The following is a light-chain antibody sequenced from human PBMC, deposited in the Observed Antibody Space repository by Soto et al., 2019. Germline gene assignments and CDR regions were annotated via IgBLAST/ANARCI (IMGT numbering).Light chain of an antibody. V-gene: IGKV3-20*01. CDR2: GAS. CDR3: QQYNNWPYT. J-gene: IGKJ2*01. Sequence: EIVLTQSPGTLSSSPGERITLSCRASQSVSSNYLAWYQQKPGQAPRLLIYGASSRATGIPDRFSGSGSGTDFTLTIIRLEPEDFAVYYCQQYNNWPYTFGQGTKLEIK. CDR1: QSVSSNY.